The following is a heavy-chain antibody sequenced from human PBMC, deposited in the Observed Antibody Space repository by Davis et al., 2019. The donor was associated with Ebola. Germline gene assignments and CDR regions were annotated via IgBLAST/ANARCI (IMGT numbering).Heavy chain of an antibody. V-gene: IGHV4-59*08. CDR3: ARAPRRGYTFGHLDL. J-gene: IGHJ4*02. CDR1: GGSMSTYY. Sequence: MPSETLSLTCAVSGGSMSTYYWTWVRLPPGQGLEWIGYVHNTGNTNYNPSLKSRVTISLDMSTRQFSLSLTSVTAADTGVYYCARAPRRGYTFGHLDLWGQGTLVTVSS. CDR2: VHNTGNT. D-gene: IGHD5-12*01.